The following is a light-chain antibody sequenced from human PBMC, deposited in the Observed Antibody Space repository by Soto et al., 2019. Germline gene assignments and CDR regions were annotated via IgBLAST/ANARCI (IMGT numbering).Light chain of an antibody. Sequence: EIVMTQSPATLSVSPGERATLSCRASQSVSSNLAWYQQKPGQAPRLLIYGASTRATGIPARFSGSGSGTEVPLTISSLQSEDFAVYYCQQYNNWPPWTVGQGTKVEIK. V-gene: IGKV3D-15*01. CDR1: QSVSSN. CDR2: GAS. J-gene: IGKJ1*01. CDR3: QQYNNWPPWT.